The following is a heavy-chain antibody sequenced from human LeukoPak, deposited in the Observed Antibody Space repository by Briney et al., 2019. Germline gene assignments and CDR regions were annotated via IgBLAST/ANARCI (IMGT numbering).Heavy chain of an antibody. CDR1: GDSISSSTW. J-gene: IGHJ6*03. V-gene: IGHV4-4*02. Sequence: SGTLSLTCAVSGDSISSSTWWSWVRQPPGKGLEWIGEIYHSGSTNYNSSLESRVTISLDRSKNQFSLTLTSVTAADTAVYYCARLEGVPAAMGIYYYYYMDVWGKGITVTISS. D-gene: IGHD2-2*01. CDR2: IYHSGST. CDR3: ARLEGVPAAMGIYYYYYMDV.